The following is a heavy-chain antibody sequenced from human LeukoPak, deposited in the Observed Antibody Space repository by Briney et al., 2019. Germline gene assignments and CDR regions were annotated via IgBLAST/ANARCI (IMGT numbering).Heavy chain of an antibody. D-gene: IGHD3-3*01. Sequence: GGSLRLSCAASGFTFSTYAMSWVRQAPGKGLEWVSGISGSGDSTYYADSVKGRFTISRDNSKSTLYLQMNSLRAEDTAVYYCARDRRSAAGMDVWGQGTTVTVSS. CDR1: GFTFSTYA. J-gene: IGHJ6*02. CDR2: ISGSGDST. CDR3: ARDRRSAAGMDV. V-gene: IGHV3-23*01.